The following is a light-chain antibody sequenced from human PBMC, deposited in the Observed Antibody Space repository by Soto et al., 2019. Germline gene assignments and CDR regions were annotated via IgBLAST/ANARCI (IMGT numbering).Light chain of an antibody. Sequence: EIVLTQSPGTLSLSPGERATLSCRASQSVTSNYIAWCQQKPGQAPRLLIYGASRRATGIPDRFSGSGSGTEFTLTFSSLQSEDFAVYYCQQYTNWPPWTFGQGTKVDI. V-gene: IGKV3-20*01. CDR3: QQYTNWPPWT. CDR2: GAS. J-gene: IGKJ1*01. CDR1: QSVTSNY.